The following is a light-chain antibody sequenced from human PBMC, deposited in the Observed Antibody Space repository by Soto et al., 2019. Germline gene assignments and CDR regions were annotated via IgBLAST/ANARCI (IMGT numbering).Light chain of an antibody. CDR1: SSNIGASYH. CDR3: QSYDSSLSGWV. Sequence: QSVLTQPPSVSAAPGQRVTISCTGTSSNIGASYHVHWYQQLPGTAPKLLIYGNSNRPSGVPDRFSASKSGTSASLAITGLQPEDEADYYCQSYDSSLSGWVFRGGTKLTVL. V-gene: IGLV1-40*01. J-gene: IGLJ3*02. CDR2: GNS.